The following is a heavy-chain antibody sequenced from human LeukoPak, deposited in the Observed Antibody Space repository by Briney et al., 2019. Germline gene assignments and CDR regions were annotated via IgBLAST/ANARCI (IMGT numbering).Heavy chain of an antibody. Sequence: PGGSLRLSCAASGFTVSSYYMSWVRQAPGKGLEWVSVIYSGGTTYYADSVKGRFTISRDNSKNTLYLEMSSLRPEDTAVYYCAREGGSSYSRTFDYWGQGTQVTVSS. V-gene: IGHV3-53*01. D-gene: IGHD5-18*01. CDR2: IYSGGTT. CDR1: GFTVSSYY. CDR3: AREGGSSYSRTFDY. J-gene: IGHJ4*02.